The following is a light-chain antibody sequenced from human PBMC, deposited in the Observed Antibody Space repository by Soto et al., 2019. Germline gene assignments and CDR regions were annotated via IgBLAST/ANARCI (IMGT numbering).Light chain of an antibody. Sequence: EFVLTQSPGTLSLSPGERATLSCRASQSFTRTSLAWYQQKPGQAPRLLISGASRRAAGIPDRFSGSGSGTDFTLTISRLESEDIAVYYCQQYDSSPRTFGQGTRVEIK. CDR1: QSFTRTS. J-gene: IGKJ1*01. V-gene: IGKV3-20*01. CDR3: QQYDSSPRT. CDR2: GAS.